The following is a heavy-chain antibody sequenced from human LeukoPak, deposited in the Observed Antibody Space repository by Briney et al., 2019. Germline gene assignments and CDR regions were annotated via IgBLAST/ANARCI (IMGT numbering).Heavy chain of an antibody. CDR2: ISSSGSTI. J-gene: IGHJ6*04. CDR1: GFTFSSYE. D-gene: IGHD3-10*02. CDR3: AELGITMIGGV. V-gene: IGHV3-48*03. Sequence: GGSLRLSCAASGFTFSSYEMNWVRQAPGRGLEWVSYISSSGSTIYYADSVKGRFTISRDNAKNSLYLQMNSLRAEDTAIYYCAELGITMIGGVWGKGTTVTISS.